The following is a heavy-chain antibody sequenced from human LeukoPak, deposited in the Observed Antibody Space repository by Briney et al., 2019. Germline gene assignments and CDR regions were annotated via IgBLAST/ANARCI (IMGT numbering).Heavy chain of an antibody. J-gene: IGHJ4*02. Sequence: GGSLRLSCAASGFTFSSYGMHWVRQAPGKGLEWVAVISYDGSNKYYADSVKGRFTISRDNSKNTLYLQMNSLRAEDTAVYYCAKAAEMATSRLPVDWGQGTLVTVSS. CDR3: AKAAEMATSRLPVD. CDR1: GFTFSSYG. CDR2: ISYDGSNK. D-gene: IGHD5-24*01. V-gene: IGHV3-30*18.